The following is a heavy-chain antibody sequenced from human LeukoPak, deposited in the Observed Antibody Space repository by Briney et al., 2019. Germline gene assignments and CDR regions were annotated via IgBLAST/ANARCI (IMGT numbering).Heavy chain of an antibody. CDR1: GFTFSSYA. D-gene: IGHD3-10*01. V-gene: IGHV3-23*01. Sequence: GGSLRLSCAASGFTFSSYAMSWVRQAPGKGLEWVSAISGSGGSTYYADSVKGRFTISRDNSKNTLYLQMNSLRAEDTAVYHCAKDLLPPYYYGSGKFDYWGQGTLVTVSS. CDR3: AKDLLPPYYYGSGKFDY. J-gene: IGHJ4*02. CDR2: ISGSGGST.